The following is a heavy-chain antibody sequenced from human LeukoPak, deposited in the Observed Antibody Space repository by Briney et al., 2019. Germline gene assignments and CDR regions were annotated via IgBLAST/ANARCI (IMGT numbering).Heavy chain of an antibody. V-gene: IGHV3-48*01. Sequence: GGSLRLSCAASGFTFSSYSMNWVRQAPGKGLEWVSYISSSSSTIYYADSVKGRFTISRDNAKNSLYLQMNSLRAEDTAVYYWARRGGGSTSWNWVDPWGQGTLVTVSS. CDR2: ISSSSSTI. CDR1: GFTFSSYS. J-gene: IGHJ5*02. CDR3: ARRGGGSTSWNWVDP. D-gene: IGHD2-2*01.